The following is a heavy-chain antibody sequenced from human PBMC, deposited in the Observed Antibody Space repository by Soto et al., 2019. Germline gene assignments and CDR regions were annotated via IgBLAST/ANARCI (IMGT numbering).Heavy chain of an antibody. D-gene: IGHD6-13*01. CDR3: ARSPRSSPYFDY. Sequence: PGESLKISCQCSGYTFSNFWIAWVRQLPGKGLEYMGIIYPGDSETRYSPSFHGKVTISADRSTGTAYLQWSSLEASDSAFYFCARSPRSSPYFDYWGQGALVTVSS. J-gene: IGHJ4*02. V-gene: IGHV5-51*01. CDR2: IYPGDSET. CDR1: GYTFSNFW.